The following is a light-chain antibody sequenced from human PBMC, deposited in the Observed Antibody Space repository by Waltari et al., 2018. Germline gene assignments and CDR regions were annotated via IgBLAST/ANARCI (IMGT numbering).Light chain of an antibody. V-gene: IGLV2-8*01. CDR3: SSYAGSNNYV. CDR2: DVS. Sequence: QSALTQPPSASGSPGQSVTISCTGTSSDIGAYNYVSWYQQHPGKATERMIYDVSKPPSGVPDRFAGSKSGNTASLTVSGLQAEDEADYYCSSYAGSNNYVFGTGTKVTVL. CDR1: SSDIGAYNY. J-gene: IGLJ1*01.